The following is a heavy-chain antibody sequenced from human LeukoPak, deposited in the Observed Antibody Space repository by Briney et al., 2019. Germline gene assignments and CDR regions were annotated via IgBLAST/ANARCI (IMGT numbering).Heavy chain of an antibody. CDR2: IYTNGGA. Sequence: SQTLSLTCTVSGGSVTSGNYYWNWIRQPAGKGLEWIGRIYTNGGASYNPSLKSRVTISIDASKNQFSLKLSSVTAADTAVYYCAREPPGYWGQGILVTVSS. CDR1: GGSVTSGNYY. J-gene: IGHJ4*02. V-gene: IGHV4-61*02. CDR3: AREPPGY.